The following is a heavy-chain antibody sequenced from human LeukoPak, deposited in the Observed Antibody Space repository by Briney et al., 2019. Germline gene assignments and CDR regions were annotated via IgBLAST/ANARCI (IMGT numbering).Heavy chain of an antibody. CDR2: TRNKANSYTT. CDR1: GFTFSDHY. CDR3: ARLSRCSRTTCRNAFDI. V-gene: IGHV3-72*01. J-gene: IGHJ3*02. Sequence: GGSLRLSCAASGFTFSDHYMDWVRQAPGKGLEWVSRTRNKANSYTTEYAASVKGRFTISRDDSKNSLYLQMNSLKAEDTAVYYCARLSRCSRTTCRNAFDIWGQGTMVTVSS. D-gene: IGHD2-2*01.